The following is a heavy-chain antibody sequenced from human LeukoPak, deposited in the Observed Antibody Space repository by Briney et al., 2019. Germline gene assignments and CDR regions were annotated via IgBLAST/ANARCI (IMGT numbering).Heavy chain of an antibody. CDR2: ISAYNGNT. V-gene: IGHV1-18*01. Sequence: ASVKVSYQASGYTFSSYGISWVRQAPGQGLEWMGWISAYNGNTNYAQKLQGRVTMTTDTSTSTAYMELRSLRSDDTAVYYCAREETLAAAGNFDYWGQGTLVTVSS. D-gene: IGHD6-13*01. CDR3: AREETLAAAGNFDY. J-gene: IGHJ4*02. CDR1: GYTFSSYG.